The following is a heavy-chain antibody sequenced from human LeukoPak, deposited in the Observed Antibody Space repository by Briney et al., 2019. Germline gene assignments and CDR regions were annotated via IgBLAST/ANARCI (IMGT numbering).Heavy chain of an antibody. Sequence: GGSLRLSCAASGFTFSSYAMSWVRQAPGKGLEWVGFIRSKAYGGTTEYAASVKGRFTISRDDSKSIAYLQMNSLKTEDTAVYYCTRDTGSSGWYGGAYFDYWGQGTLVTVSS. J-gene: IGHJ4*02. CDR2: IRSKAYGGTT. CDR3: TRDTGSSGWYGGAYFDY. D-gene: IGHD6-19*01. V-gene: IGHV3-49*04. CDR1: GFTFSSYA.